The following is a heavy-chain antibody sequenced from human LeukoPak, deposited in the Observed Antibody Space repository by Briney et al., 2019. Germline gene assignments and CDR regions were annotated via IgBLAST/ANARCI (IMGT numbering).Heavy chain of an antibody. CDR3: ARDGYHDTERNWFDP. J-gene: IGHJ5*02. D-gene: IGHD5-12*01. V-gene: IGHV1-18*01. CDR2: VTPHNGAA. CDR1: GYPFMSYG. Sequence: ASVTVSCRPSGYPFMSYGFSWVRQAPGQGLEWMGWVTPHNGAAKYAQNFQGRVTMTTDRSTSTAYMELSSLRSEDTAVYYCARDGYHDTERNWFDPWGQGTLVTVSS.